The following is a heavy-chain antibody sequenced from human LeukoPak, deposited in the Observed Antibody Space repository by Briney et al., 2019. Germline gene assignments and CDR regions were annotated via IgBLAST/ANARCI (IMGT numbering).Heavy chain of an antibody. CDR3: ASVGTYYYDSSGYYYEAFDY. D-gene: IGHD3-22*01. Sequence: SVSPSCKASGGTFSSYAISWVRLAPGQGLEWMGGIIPIFGTANYAQKFQGRVTITADESTSTAYMELSSLRSEDTAVYYCASVGTYYYDSSGYYYEAFDYWGQG. V-gene: IGHV1-69*13. CDR1: GGTFSSYA. CDR2: IIPIFGTA. J-gene: IGHJ4*02.